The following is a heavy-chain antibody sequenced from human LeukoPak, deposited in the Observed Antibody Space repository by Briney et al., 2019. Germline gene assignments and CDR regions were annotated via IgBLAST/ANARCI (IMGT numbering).Heavy chain of an antibody. CDR2: IKQDGSEK. Sequence: GGSLRLSCAASGFTFSSYSMNWVRQAPGKGLEWVANIKQDGSEKYYVDSVKGRFTISRDNAKNSLYLQMNSLRAEDTAVYYCARVQYYYDSSGYYQDAFDIWGQGTMVTVSS. V-gene: IGHV3-7*01. CDR1: GFTFSSYS. D-gene: IGHD3-22*01. CDR3: ARVQYYYDSSGYYQDAFDI. J-gene: IGHJ3*02.